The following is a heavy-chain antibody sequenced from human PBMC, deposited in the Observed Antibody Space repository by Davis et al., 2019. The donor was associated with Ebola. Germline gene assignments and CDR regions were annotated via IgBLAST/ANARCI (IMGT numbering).Heavy chain of an antibody. Sequence: GESLKISCAASGFTVSSNYMSWVRQAPGKGLEWVSVIYSGGSTYYADSVKGRFTISKDNAKNTLYLQMNSLRAEDTAVYYCARDLGAVAGYAFDIWGQGTMVTVSS. V-gene: IGHV3-66*01. D-gene: IGHD6-19*01. CDR2: IYSGGST. CDR3: ARDLGAVAGYAFDI. CDR1: GFTVSSNY. J-gene: IGHJ3*02.